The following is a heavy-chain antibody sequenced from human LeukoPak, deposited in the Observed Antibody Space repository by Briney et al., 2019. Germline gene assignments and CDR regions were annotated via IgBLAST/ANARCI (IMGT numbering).Heavy chain of an antibody. J-gene: IGHJ6*02. D-gene: IGHD3-10*01. V-gene: IGHV1-2*06. CDR2: INPNSGGT. CDR3: ARDRGLARYYYYYGMDV. CDR1: GYTLSELS. Sequence: ASVKVSCKVSGYTLSELSMHWVRQAPGQGLEWMGRINPNSGGTNYAQKFQGRVTMTRDTSISTAYMELSRLRSDDTAVYYCARDRGLARYYYYYGMDVWGQGTTVTVSS.